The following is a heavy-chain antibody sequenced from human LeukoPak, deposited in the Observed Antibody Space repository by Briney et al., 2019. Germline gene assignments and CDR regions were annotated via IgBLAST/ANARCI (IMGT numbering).Heavy chain of an antibody. V-gene: IGHV4-34*01. CDR1: GGSFSGYY. Sequence: SETLSLTCAVYGGSFSGYYWSWIRQPPGKGLEWIGEINHSGSTNYNPSLKSRVTISVDTSKNQFSLKLSSVTAADTAVYHCAGGRLYRYDSTRPHDYCGEGTLVTDSS. CDR3: AGGRLYRYDSTRPHDY. J-gene: IGHJ4*02. D-gene: IGHD3-16*01. CDR2: INHSGST.